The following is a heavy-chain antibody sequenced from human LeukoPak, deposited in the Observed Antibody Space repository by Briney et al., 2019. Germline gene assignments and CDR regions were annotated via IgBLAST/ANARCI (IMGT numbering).Heavy chain of an antibody. CDR3: ARSLRRYSSSSHWYFDL. CDR2: INHSGST. Sequence: SETLSLTCAVYGGSFSGYYWSWIRQPPGKGLEWIGEINHSGSTNYNPSLKSRVTISVDTSKNQFSPKLSSVTAADTAVYYCARSLRRYSSSSHWYFDLWGRGTLVTVSS. CDR1: GGSFSGYY. J-gene: IGHJ2*01. V-gene: IGHV4-34*01. D-gene: IGHD6-6*01.